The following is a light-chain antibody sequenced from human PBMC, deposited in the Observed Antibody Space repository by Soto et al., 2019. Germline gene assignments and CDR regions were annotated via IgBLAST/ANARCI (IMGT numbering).Light chain of an antibody. V-gene: IGKV1-5*01. J-gene: IGKJ1*01. CDR3: HQYNNYSPWT. Sequence: DIQMTQSPSTLSASVGDRVTITCRASQSVTNWLAWYQQKPGMAPKLLIYDASNLESGVPSRFSGSGSGTEFTLTISSLQPDDFATYYYHQYNNYSPWTFGQGTKVEIK. CDR1: QSVTNW. CDR2: DAS.